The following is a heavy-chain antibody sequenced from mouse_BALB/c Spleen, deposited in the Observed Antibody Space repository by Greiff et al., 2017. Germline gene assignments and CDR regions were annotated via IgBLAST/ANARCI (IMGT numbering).Heavy chain of an antibody. D-gene: IGHD3-2*02. V-gene: IGHV1-67*01. CDR2: ISTYYGNT. CDR1: SYTFTDYA. CDR3: ARSGSPYAMDY. Sequence: QVQLQQSGPELVRPGVSVKISCKGSSYTFTDYAMHWVKQSHAKSLEWIGVISTYYGNTNYNQKFKGKATMTVDKSSSTAYMELARLTSEDSAVYYCARSGSPYAMDYWGQGTSVTVSS. J-gene: IGHJ4*01.